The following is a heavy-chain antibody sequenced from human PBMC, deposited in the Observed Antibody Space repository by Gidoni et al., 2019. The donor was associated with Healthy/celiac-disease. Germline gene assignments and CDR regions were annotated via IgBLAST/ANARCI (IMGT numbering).Heavy chain of an antibody. V-gene: IGHV2-5*01. CDR2: IYWNDDK. CDR3: AHRGGVIVIGSMGSFDP. Sequence: QITLKESGPTLVKPTQTLTLTCTFSGFSLSTSGVGVGWIRQPPGKALEWLALIYWNDDKRYSPSLKSRLTIPKATSKNQVVLTMTNMDPVDTATYYCAHRGGVIVIGSMGSFDPWGQGTLVTVSS. D-gene: IGHD3-16*02. CDR1: GFSLSTSGVG. J-gene: IGHJ5*02.